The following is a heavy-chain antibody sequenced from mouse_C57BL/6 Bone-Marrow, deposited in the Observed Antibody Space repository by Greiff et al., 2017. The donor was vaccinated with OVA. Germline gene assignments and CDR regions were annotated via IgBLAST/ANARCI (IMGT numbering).Heavy chain of an antibody. Sequence: EVQLQQSGPELVKPGASVKISCKASGYTFTDYYMNWVKQSHGKSLEWIGDINPNNGGTSYNQKFKGKATLTVDKSSSTAYMELRSLTSEDSAVYYCARWLSAYWGQGTLVTVSA. CDR3: ARWLSAY. D-gene: IGHD2-2*01. V-gene: IGHV1-26*01. CDR1: GYTFTDYY. J-gene: IGHJ3*01. CDR2: INPNNGGT.